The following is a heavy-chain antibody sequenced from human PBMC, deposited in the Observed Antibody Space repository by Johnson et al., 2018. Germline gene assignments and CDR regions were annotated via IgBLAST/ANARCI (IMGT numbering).Heavy chain of an antibody. CDR2: SSWEGGST. CDR1: GFTFDDYT. J-gene: IGHJ1*01. V-gene: IGHV3-43*01. D-gene: IGHD4-23*01. CDR3: AKGPWATVVTPNEYVQH. Sequence: VQLVQSGGVVVQPGGSLRLSCAASGFTFDDYTMHWVRQAPGKGLEWVSLSSWEGGSTYYADSVKCRVTISRDNSKNSLYLQMNSLRTEDTALYYCAKGPWATVVTPNEYVQHWGQGTLVTVSS.